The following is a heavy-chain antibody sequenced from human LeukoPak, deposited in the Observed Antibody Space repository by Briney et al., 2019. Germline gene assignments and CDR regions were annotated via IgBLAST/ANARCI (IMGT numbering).Heavy chain of an antibody. CDR2: ISTSSSYI. CDR3: ARDLYYYDSSGYYFGFDY. D-gene: IGHD3-22*01. Sequence: GGSLRLSCAAYGFTFSSYSMNWVRQAPGKGLEWVSFISTSSSYIYYADSVKGRFTISRDNAKNSLYLQMNSLRAEDTAVYYCARDLYYYDSSGYYFGFDYWGQGTLVTVSS. V-gene: IGHV3-21*01. CDR1: GFTFSSYS. J-gene: IGHJ4*02.